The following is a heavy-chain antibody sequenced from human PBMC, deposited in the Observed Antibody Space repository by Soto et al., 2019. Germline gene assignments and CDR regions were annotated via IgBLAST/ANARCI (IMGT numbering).Heavy chain of an antibody. Sequence: ASVKVSCKASGYTFTNYGINWVRQAPGQGLEWMGWISAYSGNTNYAQNLQGRVTMTTDTSTSTAYMELRSLRSDDTAVYYCAKGALPATIFGYAHWFDPWGQGTLVTVSS. CDR2: ISAYSGNT. D-gene: IGHD2-2*01. CDR3: AKGALPATIFGYAHWFDP. V-gene: IGHV1-18*04. CDR1: GYTFTNYG. J-gene: IGHJ5*02.